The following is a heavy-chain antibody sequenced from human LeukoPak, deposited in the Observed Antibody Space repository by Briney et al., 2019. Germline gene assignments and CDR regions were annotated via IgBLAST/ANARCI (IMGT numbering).Heavy chain of an antibody. CDR3: ATSGVYAMRYYYYYYMDV. J-gene: IGHJ6*03. CDR2: FYPEDGET. D-gene: IGHD2-8*01. Sequence: GASVKVSCKVSGYTLTELSMHWVRQAPGKGLEWMGGFYPEDGETIYAQKFQGRVTMTEDTSTDTAYMELSSLRSEDTAVYYCATSGVYAMRYYYYYYMDVWGKGTTVTVSS. V-gene: IGHV1-24*01. CDR1: GYTLTELS.